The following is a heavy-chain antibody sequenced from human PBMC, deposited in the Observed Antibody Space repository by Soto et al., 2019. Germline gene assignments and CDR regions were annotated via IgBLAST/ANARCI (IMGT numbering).Heavy chain of an antibody. D-gene: IGHD3-9*01. CDR2: IYYSGST. Sequence: LSLTCTVSGGSISSYYWSWIRQPPGKGLEWIGYIYYSGSTNYNPSLKSRVTISVDTSKNQFSLKLSSVTAADTAVYYCARLTRPRAFDIWGQGTMVTVSS. V-gene: IGHV4-59*01. CDR1: GGSISSYY. J-gene: IGHJ3*02. CDR3: ARLTRPRAFDI.